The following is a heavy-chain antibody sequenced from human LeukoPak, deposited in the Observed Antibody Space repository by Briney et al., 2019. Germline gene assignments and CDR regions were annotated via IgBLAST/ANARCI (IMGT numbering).Heavy chain of an antibody. CDR3: AREGYGSGFDP. D-gene: IGHD3-10*01. J-gene: IGHJ5*02. Sequence: WXRXXXXXXXEWIGYIYHSGSTYYNPSLKSRVTISVDRSKNQFSLKLSSVTAADTAVYYCAREGYGSGFDPWGQGTLVTVSS. V-gene: IGHV4-30-2*01. CDR2: IYHSGST.